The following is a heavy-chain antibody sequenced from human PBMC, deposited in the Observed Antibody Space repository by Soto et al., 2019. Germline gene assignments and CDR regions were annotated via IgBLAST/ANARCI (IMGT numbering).Heavy chain of an antibody. CDR1: GFSFDSYA. V-gene: IGHV3-23*01. J-gene: IGHJ4*02. D-gene: IGHD1-1*01. Sequence: EVQLLESGGDLAKPGGSLRLSCAASGFSFDSYAMSWVRQAPGKGLEWVSSITCSGGSTYYADFVKGRFTISRANSKNTLDLQMNSLIVEDTAVYYCAKLSRCIVERNFFDFWGQGTLVTVPS. CDR3: AKLSRCIVERNFFDF. CDR2: ITCSGGST.